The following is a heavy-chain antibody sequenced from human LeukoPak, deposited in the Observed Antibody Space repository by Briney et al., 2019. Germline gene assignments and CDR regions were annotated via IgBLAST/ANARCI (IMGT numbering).Heavy chain of an antibody. V-gene: IGHV3-49*04. J-gene: IGHJ4*02. CDR2: IRSKPYGGKT. D-gene: IGHD4-11*01. CDR3: AIQITTGRRSCYFDY. Sequence: GGSLRLSCTTSGFTFGDYAMTWVRQAPGKGLGWIGFIRSKPYGGKTDYAASVKGRFIISRDDSKSIAYLQMNSLQTEDTAVYYCAIQITTGRRSCYFDYWGQGTMVALSS. CDR1: GFTFGDYA.